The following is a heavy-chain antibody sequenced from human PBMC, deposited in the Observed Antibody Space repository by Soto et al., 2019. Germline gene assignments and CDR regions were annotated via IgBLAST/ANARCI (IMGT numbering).Heavy chain of an antibody. CDR3: ARDSSSWALNWFDP. D-gene: IGHD6-13*01. CDR1: GYTFTSYG. Sequence: ASVKFSCKASGYTFTSYGISWVRQAPGQGLEWMGWISAYNGNTNYAQKLQGRVTMTTDTSTSTAYMELRSLRPDDTAVYYCARDSSSWALNWFDPWGQGTLVT. V-gene: IGHV1-18*04. CDR2: ISAYNGNT. J-gene: IGHJ5*02.